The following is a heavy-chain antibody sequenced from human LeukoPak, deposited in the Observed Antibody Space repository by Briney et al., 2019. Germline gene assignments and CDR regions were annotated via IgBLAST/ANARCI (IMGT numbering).Heavy chain of an antibody. CDR2: INNSGGST. V-gene: IGHV3-23*01. J-gene: IGHJ4*02. Sequence: GGSLRLSCAASGFTFTTYGISWDRQAPGRGLEWVATINNSGGSTYYADSVKGRFTISRDSSKSTLFLQMNSLRAEDTAVYYCAPCPGGVFDYWGQGILVTVSS. CDR1: GFTFTTYG. CDR3: APCPGGVFDY. D-gene: IGHD3-16*01.